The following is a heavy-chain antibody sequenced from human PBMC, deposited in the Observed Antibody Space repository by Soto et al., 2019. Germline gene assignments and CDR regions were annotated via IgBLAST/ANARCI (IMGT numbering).Heavy chain of an antibody. CDR1: GYTFSRYG. Sequence: GASLKVSCKASGYTFSRYGISWVRQAPGQGLEWMGWISGYNGDTKYAQKVQGRVTMTIDTSTYTAYMELRSLTSVDTAIYYCAKNGQPPYYCDGMDVWGQGTTVTGSS. CDR3: AKNGQPPYYCDGMDV. CDR2: ISGYNGDT. D-gene: IGHD2-8*01. J-gene: IGHJ6*02. V-gene: IGHV1-18*01.